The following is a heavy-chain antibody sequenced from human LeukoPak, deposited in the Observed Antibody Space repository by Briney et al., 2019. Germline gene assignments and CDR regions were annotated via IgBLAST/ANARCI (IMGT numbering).Heavy chain of an antibody. CDR1: GFTFSSYE. CDR2: ISSSGSTK. J-gene: IGHJ6*04. Sequence: GGSPLLSCAASGFTFSSYEMNWVRPAPGKGLEGVSYISSSGSTKYYADSVKGRFTISRDNAKNSLYLQMNSLRAEDTAVYYCAELGITMIGGVWGKGTTVTISS. V-gene: IGHV3-48*03. CDR3: AELGITMIGGV. D-gene: IGHD3-10*02.